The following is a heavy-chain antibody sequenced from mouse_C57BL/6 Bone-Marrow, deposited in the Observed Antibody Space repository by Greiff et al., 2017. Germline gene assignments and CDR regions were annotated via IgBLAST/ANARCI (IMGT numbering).Heavy chain of an antibody. J-gene: IGHJ3*01. CDR1: GYAFTNYL. V-gene: IGHV1-54*01. Sequence: QVQLQQSGAELVRPGTSVKVSCKASGYAFTNYLIEWVKQRPGQGLEWIGVINPGSGGTNYNEKLKGKATLTADKSSSTAYMQLSSLTSEDSAGYFCARSKNWDSWFAYWGQGTLVTVSA. D-gene: IGHD4-1*01. CDR2: INPGSGGT. CDR3: ARSKNWDSWFAY.